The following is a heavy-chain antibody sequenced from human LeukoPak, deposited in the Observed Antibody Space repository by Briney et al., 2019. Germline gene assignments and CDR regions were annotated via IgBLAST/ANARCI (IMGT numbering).Heavy chain of an antibody. Sequence: KTSETLSLTCSVSGGSISTYYWSWIRQPPGKGLEWIGYIYYSGSTNYNPSLKSRVTISVHTSQNQFSLKLSSVTAADTAVYYCARRYSSGSFDYWGQGTLVTVSS. CDR2: IYYSGST. CDR1: GGSISTYY. V-gene: IGHV4-59*08. D-gene: IGHD5-18*01. CDR3: ARRYSSGSFDY. J-gene: IGHJ4*02.